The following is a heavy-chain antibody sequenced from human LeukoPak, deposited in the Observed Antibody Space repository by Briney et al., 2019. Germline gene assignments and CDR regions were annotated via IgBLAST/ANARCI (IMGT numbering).Heavy chain of an antibody. CDR1: GYSFTSYW. J-gene: IGHJ4*02. CDR2: IYPGDSDT. CDR3: ARLRLGFLWNPNDY. D-gene: IGHD1-1*01. Sequence: GGSLRLSCKGSGYSFTSYWIGWVRQMPGKGLEWMGIIYPGDSDTRYSPSFHGQVTISADKSISTAYLQWSSLKASDTAMYYCARLRLGFLWNPNDYWGQGTLVTVSS. V-gene: IGHV5-51*01.